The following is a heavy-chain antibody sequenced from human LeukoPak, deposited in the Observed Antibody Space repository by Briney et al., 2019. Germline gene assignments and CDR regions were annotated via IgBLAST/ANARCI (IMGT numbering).Heavy chain of an antibody. CDR2: ISGGGGST. CDR3: AREADNYGMDV. D-gene: IGHD6-19*01. V-gene: IGHV3-23*01. J-gene: IGHJ6*02. Sequence: GGSLRLSCAASGFTFGIYGMNWVRQAPGKGLEWVSGISGGGGSTFYADSVKGRFSVSRDNSKNTLYLHMNNLRAEDAAVYYCAREADNYGMDVWGQGTTVAVSS. CDR1: GFTFGIYG.